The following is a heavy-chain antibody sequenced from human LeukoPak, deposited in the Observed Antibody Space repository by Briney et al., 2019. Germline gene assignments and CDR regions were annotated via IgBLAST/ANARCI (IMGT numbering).Heavy chain of an antibody. D-gene: IGHD3-16*02. Sequence: GGSLRLSCAASEFTVGTNSMSWVRQAPGKGLEWVSVIYSGGDTHYADSVKGRFTISRDNSKNTLYLQMNSLRAEDTAVYYCATEGYDYVWGSYRYYFDYWGQGTLVTVSS. J-gene: IGHJ4*02. CDR2: IYSGGDT. V-gene: IGHV3-53*01. CDR1: EFTVGTNS. CDR3: ATEGYDYVWGSYRYYFDY.